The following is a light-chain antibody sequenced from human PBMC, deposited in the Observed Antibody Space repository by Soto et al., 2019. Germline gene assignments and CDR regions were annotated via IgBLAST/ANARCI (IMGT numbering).Light chain of an antibody. CDR2: DDN. CDR1: ASNIGNNS. CDR3: GTWDTSLTACV. J-gene: IGLJ1*01. Sequence: QSLLTQPPSLSAAPGQRVTISCSGSASNIGNNSVSWYQQLPGAAPKLLIYDDNNRPSGIPDRFSGSKSGTSATLGITGLQTGDEADYYCGTWDTSLTACVFGPGTKVNVL. V-gene: IGLV1-51*01.